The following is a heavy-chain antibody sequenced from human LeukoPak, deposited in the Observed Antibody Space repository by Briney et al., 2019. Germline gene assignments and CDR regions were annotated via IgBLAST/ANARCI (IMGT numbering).Heavy chain of an antibody. CDR2: IYSGGST. D-gene: IGHD6-19*01. CDR1: GFTVSSNY. V-gene: IGHV3-53*01. Sequence: GGSLRLSCAASGFTVSSNYMSWGRQAPGKVLEWVSVIYSGGSTYYADSVKGRFTFTRDNSKNTLYLQMNSLRAEDTAVYYCAKGIAVADSYYFDYWGQGTLVNVSS. CDR3: AKGIAVADSYYFDY. J-gene: IGHJ4*02.